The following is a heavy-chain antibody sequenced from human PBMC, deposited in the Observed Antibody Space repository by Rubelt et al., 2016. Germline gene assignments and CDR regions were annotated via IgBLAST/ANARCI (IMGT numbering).Heavy chain of an antibody. V-gene: IGHV1-8*01. CDR1: GYTFTSYD. CDR3: ARRYWFDP. CDR2: MNPNSCNT. J-gene: IGHJ5*02. Sequence: QVQLVQSGAEVKKPGASVKVSCKASGYTFTSYDINWVRQATGQGLEWMGWMNPNSCNTGYAYKFPGRVTMTMNTSISTAYMELRSLRSEDTAVYYCARRYWFDPWGQGTLVTVSS.